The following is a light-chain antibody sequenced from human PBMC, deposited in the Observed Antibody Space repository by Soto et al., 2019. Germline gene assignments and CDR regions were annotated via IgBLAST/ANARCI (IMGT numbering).Light chain of an antibody. Sequence: EIVMPQCRGNLPLCLWERATLSCRASQSVSSRLAWYQQNPGQAPRLLIYDASNRATGIPARFSGSGSGTDFTLTISSLEPEDFAVYYCQQRSNWPPTWTFGQGTRWIS. CDR2: DAS. J-gene: IGKJ1*01. CDR1: QSVSSR. V-gene: IGKV3-11*01. CDR3: QQRSNWPPTWT.